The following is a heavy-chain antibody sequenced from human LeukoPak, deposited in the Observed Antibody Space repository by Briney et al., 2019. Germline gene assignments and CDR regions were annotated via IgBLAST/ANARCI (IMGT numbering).Heavy chain of an antibody. CDR2: ISYDGSNK. D-gene: IGHD5-24*01. J-gene: IGHJ4*02. CDR3: ARPRWLQLFNPFDY. Sequence: GGSLRLSCAASGFTFSSYAMHWVRQAPGKGLEWVAVISYDGSNKYYADSVKGRFTISRDNSKNTLYLQMNSLRAEDTAVYYCARPRWLQLFNPFDYWGQGTLVTVSS. CDR1: GFTFSSYA. V-gene: IGHV3-30-3*01.